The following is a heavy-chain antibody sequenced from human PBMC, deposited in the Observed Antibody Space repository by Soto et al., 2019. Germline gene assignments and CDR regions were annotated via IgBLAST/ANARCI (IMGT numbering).Heavy chain of an antibody. Sequence: SETLSLTCTVSGGSISSYYWSWIRQPPGKGLEWIGYIYYSGSTNYNPSLKSRVTISVDTSKNQFSLKLSSVTAADTAVYYCARHYGRTKTIHYWGQGILVTVSS. J-gene: IGHJ4*02. CDR2: IYYSGST. V-gene: IGHV4-59*08. CDR3: ARHYGRTKTIHY. CDR1: GGSISSYY. D-gene: IGHD4-17*01.